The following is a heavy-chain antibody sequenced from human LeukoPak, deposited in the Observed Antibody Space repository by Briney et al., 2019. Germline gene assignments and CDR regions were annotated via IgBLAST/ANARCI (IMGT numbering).Heavy chain of an antibody. J-gene: IGHJ6*02. V-gene: IGHV1-2*04. CDR3: ARARHPTPLYCSGGSCYSGFDYYYYGMDV. CDR1: GYTFTGYY. D-gene: IGHD2-15*01. CDR2: INPNSGGT. Sequence: ASVKVSCKASGYTFTGYYMHWVRQAPGQGLEWMGWINPNSGGTNYAQKFQGWVTMTRDTSVSTAYMELSRLRSDDTAVYYCARARHPTPLYCSGGSCYSGFDYYYYGMDVWGQGTTVTVSS.